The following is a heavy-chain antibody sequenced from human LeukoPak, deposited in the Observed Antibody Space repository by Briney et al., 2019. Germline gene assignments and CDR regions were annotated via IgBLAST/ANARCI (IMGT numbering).Heavy chain of an antibody. CDR2: IRYDGSNK. Sequence: PGGSLRLSCVASGFTFDDYAMHWVRQAPGKGLEWVAFIRYDGSNKYYADSVKGRFTISRDNSKNTLYLQMNSLRAEDTAVYYCAKDRWDYYGSGKLLFDYWGQGTLVTVSS. CDR1: GFTFDDYA. CDR3: AKDRWDYYGSGKLLFDY. V-gene: IGHV3-30*02. J-gene: IGHJ4*02. D-gene: IGHD3-10*01.